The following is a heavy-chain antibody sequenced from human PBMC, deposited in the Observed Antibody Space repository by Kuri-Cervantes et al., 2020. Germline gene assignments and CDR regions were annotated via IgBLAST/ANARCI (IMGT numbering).Heavy chain of an antibody. Sequence: SETLSLTCAVSGGSISSSNWWSWVRQPPGKGLEWIGEIYHSGSTNYNPSLKSRVTISVDTSKSQISLKLSSVTAADTAVYYCARHRLTTVYDAFDIWGRGTMVTVSS. CDR1: GGSISSSNW. J-gene: IGHJ3*02. V-gene: IGHV4-4*02. D-gene: IGHD4-11*01. CDR2: IYHSGST. CDR3: ARHRLTTVYDAFDI.